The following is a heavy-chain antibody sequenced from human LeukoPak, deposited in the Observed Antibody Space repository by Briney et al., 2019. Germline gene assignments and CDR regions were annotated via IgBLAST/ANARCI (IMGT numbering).Heavy chain of an antibody. CDR1: GFTFDDYA. CDR3: AKGAYKYYYYYMDV. CDR2: ISWNSGSI. V-gene: IGHV3-9*03. Sequence: DPGRSLRLSCAASGFTFDDYAMHWVRQAPGKGLEWVSGISWNSGSIGYADSVKGRFTISRDNAKNSLYLQMNSLRAEDMALYYCAKGAYKYYYYYMDVWGKGTTVTVSS. J-gene: IGHJ6*03. D-gene: IGHD5-24*01.